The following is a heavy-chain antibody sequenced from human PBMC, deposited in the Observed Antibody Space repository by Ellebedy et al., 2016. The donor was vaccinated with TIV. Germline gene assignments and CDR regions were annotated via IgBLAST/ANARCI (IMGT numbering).Heavy chain of an antibody. D-gene: IGHD6-13*01. V-gene: IGHV3-53*01. CDR3: ASKRFGYSSTWYRGWYFDL. CDR1: GFTVSNNY. J-gene: IGHJ2*01. Sequence: PGGSLRLSCAASGFTVSNNYMSWVRQAPGKGLEWVSVIYSGGNTFYAESVKGRFTISRDSSQNTLYLQMNSLRAEDTAVYYCASKRFGYSSTWYRGWYFDLWGRGTLVTVSS. CDR2: IYSGGNT.